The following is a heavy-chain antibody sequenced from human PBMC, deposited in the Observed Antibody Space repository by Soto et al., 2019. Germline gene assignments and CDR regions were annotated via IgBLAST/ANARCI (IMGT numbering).Heavy chain of an antibody. V-gene: IGHV4-31*03. CDR2: IYYSGST. CDR1: GDSIASGAYY. Sequence: QVQLQESGPGLVKPSQTLSLTCTVSGDSIASGAYYWSWIRHHPGKGLEWIGYIYYSGSTYYNPSLKRRVSISVDTSQNQFPLKLSSLTAADTAVYYCASVDNRITIDSWGPGTLVIVSS. J-gene: IGHJ4*02. CDR3: ASVDNRITIDS. D-gene: IGHD1-20*01.